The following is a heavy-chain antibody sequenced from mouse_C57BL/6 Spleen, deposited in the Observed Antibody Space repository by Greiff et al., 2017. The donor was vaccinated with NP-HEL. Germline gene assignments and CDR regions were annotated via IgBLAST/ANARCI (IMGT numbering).Heavy chain of an antibody. V-gene: IGHV5-4*03. J-gene: IGHJ4*01. CDR2: ISDGGSYT. CDR3: ARADLNYAMDY. Sequence: EVKLVESGGGLVKPGGSLKLSCAASGFTFSSYAMSWVRQTPEKRLEWVATISDGGSYTYYPDNVKGRFTISRDNAKNNLYLQMSHLKSDDTALYYCARADLNYAMDYWGQGTSVTVSS. CDR1: GFTFSSYA.